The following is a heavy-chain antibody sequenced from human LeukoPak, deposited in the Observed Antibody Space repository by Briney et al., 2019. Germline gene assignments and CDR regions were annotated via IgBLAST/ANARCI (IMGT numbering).Heavy chain of an antibody. CDR1: GFTFSLSA. CDR3: ARGGWHYVFNY. D-gene: IGHD6-19*01. Sequence: GGSLRLSSAASGFTFSLSAMSWVRQAPGKGLEWVANINEDGSETHYVDSVKGRFTISRDNAKNSLYLQMNSLRADDTAVYYCARGGWHYVFNYWGQGTLVTVSS. J-gene: IGHJ4*02. V-gene: IGHV3-7*01. CDR2: INEDGSET.